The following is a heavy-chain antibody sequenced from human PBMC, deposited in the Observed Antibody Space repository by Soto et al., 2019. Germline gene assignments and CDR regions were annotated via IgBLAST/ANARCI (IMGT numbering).Heavy chain of an antibody. J-gene: IGHJ6*02. CDR3: ARMGWFGELSAGMEV. Sequence: SETLSLTCAVYGGSFSGYYWSWIRQPPGKGLEWIGEINHSGSTNYNPSLKSRVTTSVDTSKNQFSLKLSSVTAAETTVYYCARMGWFGELSAGMEVWGQGTTVTVSS. V-gene: IGHV4-34*01. D-gene: IGHD3-10*01. CDR2: INHSGST. CDR1: GGSFSGYY.